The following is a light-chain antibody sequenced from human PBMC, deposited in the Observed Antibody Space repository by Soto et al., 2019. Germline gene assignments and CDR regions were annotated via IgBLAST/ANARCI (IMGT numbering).Light chain of an antibody. Sequence: IVVTQTPLSLSVTPGQPASISCKTTQSLLRSDGRSYLYWYLQKPGQPPPLLIYEVSNRYSGVPDRFSGSGSGTDFTLKISRVEAEDVRVYYCMQNIELPLTFGGGTKVEIK. J-gene: IGKJ4*01. V-gene: IGKV2D-29*01. CDR2: EVS. CDR1: QSLLRSDGRSY. CDR3: MQNIELPLT.